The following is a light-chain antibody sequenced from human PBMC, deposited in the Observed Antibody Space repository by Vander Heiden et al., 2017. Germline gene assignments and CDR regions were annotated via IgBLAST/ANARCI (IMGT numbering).Light chain of an antibody. Sequence: DIVMTQSPLSLPVTPGEPASISCRSSQSLLHSNGYNYLDWYLQKPGQSPQLLIYLGSNRASGVPDWFSGSGSGTDFTLKISRVEAEDVGVYYCMQALQKVFGQGTRLEIK. J-gene: IGKJ5*01. CDR3: MQALQKV. V-gene: IGKV2-28*01. CDR1: QSLLHSNGYNY. CDR2: LGS.